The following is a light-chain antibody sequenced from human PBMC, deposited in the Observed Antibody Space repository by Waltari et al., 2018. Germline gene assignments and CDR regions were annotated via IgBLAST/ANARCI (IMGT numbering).Light chain of an antibody. J-gene: IGLJ3*02. V-gene: IGLV3-25*03. Sequence: SYELTQPPSVSVSPGQTARITCSGDALPKQYAFWYQQQPGQAPVLIIDKDTQRPSGIPERFSGSSSGTTVTMTISGVQAEDEADYYCRSADSSGTSKVFGGGTKLTVL. CDR1: ALPKQY. CDR2: KDT. CDR3: RSADSSGTSKV.